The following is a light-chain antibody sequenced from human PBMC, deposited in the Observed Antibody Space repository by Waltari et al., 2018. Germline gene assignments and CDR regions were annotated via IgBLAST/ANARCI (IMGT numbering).Light chain of an antibody. V-gene: IGLV1-47*01. CDR2: RNN. J-gene: IGLJ3*02. CDR3: VAWDASLSAWL. CDR1: RSNIGSNY. Sequence: QSVLTQPPSASGTPGQRVTISCSGRRSNIGSNYVYWYQHLPGTAPKLLIYRNNQRPSGVPGRFSGSTSDTSASLAISGLRSEDEADYYCVAWDASLSAWLFGGGTKVTVL.